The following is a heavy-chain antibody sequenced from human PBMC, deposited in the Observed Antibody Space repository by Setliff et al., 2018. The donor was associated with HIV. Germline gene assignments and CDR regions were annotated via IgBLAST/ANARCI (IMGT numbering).Heavy chain of an antibody. Sequence: GESLKISCQGFGYSFVSYWIGWVRHRPGKGLEWMAIVYPPDSETVYSPSFQGQVTISVDNSISTTFLQMNSLKTEDTAVYYCTTDRGTGTIDYWGQGTLVTVSS. CDR3: TTDRGTGTIDY. V-gene: IGHV5-51*01. J-gene: IGHJ4*02. D-gene: IGHD1-1*01. CDR1: GYSFVSYW. CDR2: VYPPDSET.